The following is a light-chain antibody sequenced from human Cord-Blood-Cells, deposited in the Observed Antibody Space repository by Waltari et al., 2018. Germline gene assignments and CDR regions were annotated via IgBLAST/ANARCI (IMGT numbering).Light chain of an antibody. J-gene: IGKJ4*01. CDR2: GAS. Sequence: EIVMSQSTPTPSVSPGERATPSCRASQTVSSNLAWYQQKPGQATRLLIYGASTSATGIPARFSGSGSGTEFTLTISSLQAEDVAVYYCQQYNSWPPLTFGGGTKVEIK. CDR3: QQYNSWPPLT. V-gene: IGKV3-15*01. CDR1: QTVSSN.